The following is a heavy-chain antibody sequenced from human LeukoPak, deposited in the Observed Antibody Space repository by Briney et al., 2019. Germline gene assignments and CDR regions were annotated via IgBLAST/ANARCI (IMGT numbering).Heavy chain of an antibody. Sequence: SETLSLTCTVPGGPISSYYWSWIRQPPAEGLEWIGYIYYSGSTYYNPSLKSRVAISVDASKNQFSLKLSSVTAADTAVYYCARGTKDLVGITWYYYMGVWGKGTTVTVSS. V-gene: IGHV4-59*01. CDR3: ARGTKDLVGITWYYYMGV. D-gene: IGHD2-2*01. CDR2: IYYSGST. J-gene: IGHJ6*03. CDR1: GGPISSYY.